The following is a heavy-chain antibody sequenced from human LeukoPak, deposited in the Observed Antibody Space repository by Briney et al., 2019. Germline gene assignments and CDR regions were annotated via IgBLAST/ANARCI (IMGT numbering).Heavy chain of an antibody. CDR2: IRASGGST. CDR3: AKVGRDYYDSSGYYCNY. V-gene: IGHV3-23*01. CDR1: GFTFSSSA. Sequence: PGGSLRLSCAASGFTFSSSAMSWVRQVPGKGLEWVSGIRASGGSTYYADSVRGRFTISRDNSKNTLYVQMNSLRDEDTAVYYCAKVGRDYYDSSGYYCNYWGQGALVTVSS. J-gene: IGHJ4*02. D-gene: IGHD3-22*01.